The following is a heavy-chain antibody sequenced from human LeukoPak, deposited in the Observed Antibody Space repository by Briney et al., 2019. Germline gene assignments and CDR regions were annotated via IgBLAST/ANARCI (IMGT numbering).Heavy chain of an antibody. D-gene: IGHD3-22*01. CDR1: GYSFTSYW. V-gene: IGHV5-51*01. Sequence: GESLKISCKGSGYSFTSYWIGWVRQMPGKGLEWMGITYPGDSDTRYSPSFQGQVTISADKSISTAYLQWSSLKASDTAMYYCARHPHYYDSSGQVVVYYFDYWGQGTLVTVSS. CDR2: TYPGDSDT. J-gene: IGHJ4*02. CDR3: ARHPHYYDSSGQVVVYYFDY.